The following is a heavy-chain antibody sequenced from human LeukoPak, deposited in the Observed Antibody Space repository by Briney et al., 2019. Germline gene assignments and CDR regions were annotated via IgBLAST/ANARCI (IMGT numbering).Heavy chain of an antibody. CDR3: AKPSGSGVDY. Sequence: GGSLRLSCGASGFMFNTHDMHWVRQAPGKGLEWVAFIRYDGTYTCYADSVKGRFTISRDNSMNTLYLQMNSLRREDTAVYYCAKPSGSGVDYWGQGTRITVSS. J-gene: IGHJ4*02. CDR1: GFMFNTHD. CDR2: IRYDGTYT. V-gene: IGHV3-30*02. D-gene: IGHD1-26*01.